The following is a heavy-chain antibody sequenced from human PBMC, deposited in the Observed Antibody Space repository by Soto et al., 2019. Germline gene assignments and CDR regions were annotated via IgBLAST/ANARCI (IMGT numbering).Heavy chain of an antibody. CDR3: ARSDRAVAGTGAFDI. J-gene: IGHJ3*02. CDR2: INPNSGGT. Sequence: ASVKVSCKASGYTFTGYYMHWVRQAPGQGLEWMGWINPNSGGTNYAQKFQGWVTMTRDTSISTAYMELSRLRSDDTAVYYCARSDRAVAGTGAFDIWGQGTMVTVSS. D-gene: IGHD6-19*01. V-gene: IGHV1-2*04. CDR1: GYTFTGYY.